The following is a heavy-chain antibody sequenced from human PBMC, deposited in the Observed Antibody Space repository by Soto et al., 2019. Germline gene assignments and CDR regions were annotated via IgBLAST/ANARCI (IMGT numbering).Heavy chain of an antibody. CDR1: GFTFSSYS. V-gene: IGHV3-21*01. Sequence: GGSLRLSCAASGFTFSSYSMNWVRQAPGKGLEWVSSISGSGNYTHYADFLRGRFTISRDNAKTSLYLQMNSLRAEDTAVYYCAREGINNYSEYYFDSWGQGTVVTVSS. J-gene: IGHJ4*02. D-gene: IGHD4-4*01. CDR2: ISGSGNYT. CDR3: AREGINNYSEYYFDS.